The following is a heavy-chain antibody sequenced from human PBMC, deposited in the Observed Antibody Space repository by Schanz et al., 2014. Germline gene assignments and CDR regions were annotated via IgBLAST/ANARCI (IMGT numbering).Heavy chain of an antibody. D-gene: IGHD3-10*01. Sequence: QVRLVQSGAELKMPGATVKVSCETSGYTFTNYGVSWVRQAPGQGLEWMGRIIPNLGSANYAQKFQGRVTITADKSTSTVYMELSSLRSEDTAVYYCARDRRLQRQSGWDYWGQGTLVTVSS. CDR2: IIPNLGSA. V-gene: IGHV1-69*04. CDR3: ARDRRLQRQSGWDY. CDR1: GYTFTNYG. J-gene: IGHJ4*02.